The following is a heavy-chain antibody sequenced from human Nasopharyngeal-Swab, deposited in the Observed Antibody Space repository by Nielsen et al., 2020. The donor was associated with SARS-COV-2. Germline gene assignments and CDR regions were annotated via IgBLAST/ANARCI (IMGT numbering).Heavy chain of an antibody. J-gene: IGHJ5*02. D-gene: IGHD5-18*01. CDR3: ARLKGDSGYSYGYYLRNWFDP. Sequence: RQAPGKGLEWIGSIYYSGSTYYNPSLKSRVTISVDTSKNQFSLKLSSVTAADTAVYYCARLKGDSGYSYGYYLRNWFDPWGRGTLVTVSS. CDR2: IYYSGST. V-gene: IGHV4-39*01.